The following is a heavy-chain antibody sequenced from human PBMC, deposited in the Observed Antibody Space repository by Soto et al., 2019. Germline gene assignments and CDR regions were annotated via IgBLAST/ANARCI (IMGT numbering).Heavy chain of an antibody. CDR2: INAGNGNT. V-gene: IGHV1-3*01. J-gene: IGHJ3*02. D-gene: IGHD5-18*01. CDR3: AEAVDTAMAPLDI. CDR1: GYTFSNYG. Sequence: ASVKVSCKASGYTFSNYGIHWVRQAPGQRLEWMGLINAGNGNTKYSQKFQGRVTITADKSTSTAYMELSSLRSEDTAVYYCAEAVDTAMAPLDIWGQGTMVTVS.